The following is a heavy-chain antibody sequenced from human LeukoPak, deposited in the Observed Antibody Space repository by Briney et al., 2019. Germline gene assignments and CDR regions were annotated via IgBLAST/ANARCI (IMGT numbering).Heavy chain of an antibody. CDR2: IRYDGSNK. V-gene: IGHV3-30*02. J-gene: IGHJ4*02. Sequence: GGSMRLSCAASGFTFSSYGMHWVRQAPGKGLEWVAFIRYDGSNKYYADSVKGRFTISRDNSKNTLYLQMNSLRAADTAVYYCTRHIGSASNFDYWGQGTLVTVSS. CDR1: GFTFSSYG. D-gene: IGHD2-21*01. CDR3: TRHIGSASNFDY.